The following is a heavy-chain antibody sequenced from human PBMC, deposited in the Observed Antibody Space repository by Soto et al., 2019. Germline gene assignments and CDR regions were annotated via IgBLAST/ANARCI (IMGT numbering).Heavy chain of an antibody. D-gene: IGHD6-13*01. CDR3: AREGRFWSSSSWFDP. J-gene: IGHJ5*02. CDR1: GGSISSSNW. Sequence: QVQLQESGPGLVKPSGTLSLTCAVSGGSISSSNWWSWVRQPPGKGLEWIGEIYHSGSTNYNPSLTRRVTISVDKSKNQFSLKLSSVTAADTAVYYCAREGRFWSSSSWFDPWGQGTLVTVSS. CDR2: IYHSGST. V-gene: IGHV4-4*02.